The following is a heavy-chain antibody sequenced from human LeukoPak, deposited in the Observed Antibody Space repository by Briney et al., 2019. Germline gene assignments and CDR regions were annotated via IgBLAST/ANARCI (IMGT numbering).Heavy chain of an antibody. CDR3: AGSYYNVFDY. CDR2: IWYDGSNK. Sequence: GRSLRLSCAASGFTFSNYGMHWVRQAPGKGLEWVALIWYDGSNKYYADSVKGRFTTSRDNSKNTLYLQMNSLRAEDTAVYYCAGSYYNVFDYWGQGTLVTVSS. CDR1: GFTFSNYG. D-gene: IGHD3-10*01. J-gene: IGHJ4*02. V-gene: IGHV3-33*01.